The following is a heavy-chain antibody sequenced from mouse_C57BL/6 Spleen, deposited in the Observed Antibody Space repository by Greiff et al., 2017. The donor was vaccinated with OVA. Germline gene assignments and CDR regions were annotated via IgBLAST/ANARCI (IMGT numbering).Heavy chain of an antibody. D-gene: IGHD2-4*01. CDR3: ARPYDDDDGWFAY. Sequence: EVKVVESGGGLVQPGGSLKLSCAASGFTFSDYGMAWVRQAPRKGPEWVAFISNLAYSIYYADTVTGRFTISRENANNTLYLEMSSLRSEDTAMYYGARPYDDDDGWFAYWGQGTLVTVSA. V-gene: IGHV5-15*01. CDR2: ISNLAYSI. J-gene: IGHJ3*01. CDR1: GFTFSDYG.